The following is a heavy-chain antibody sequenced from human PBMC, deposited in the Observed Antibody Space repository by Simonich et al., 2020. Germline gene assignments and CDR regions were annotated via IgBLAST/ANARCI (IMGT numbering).Heavy chain of an antibody. V-gene: IGHV4-34*01. CDR1: GGSFSGYY. CDR3: ARGKGWKNAFDI. D-gene: IGHD1-1*01. Sequence: QVQLQQWVAGLLKPSETLSLTCAVYGGSFSGYYWSWIRQPPGKGLDWIGEINHSGSTNYNPSLQSRVTISVDTSKNQFSLKLSSVTAADTAVYYCARGKGWKNAFDIWGQGTMVTVSS. J-gene: IGHJ3*02. CDR2: INHSGST.